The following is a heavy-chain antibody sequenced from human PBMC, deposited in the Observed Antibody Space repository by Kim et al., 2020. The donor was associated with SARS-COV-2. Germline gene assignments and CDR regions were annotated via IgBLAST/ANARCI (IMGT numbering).Heavy chain of an antibody. Sequence: ASVKVSCKASGYTFTSHDIAWVRQATGQGLEWMGWMNPNSGDTGYAQKFQGRVTMTRNTSICTAYMELSSLRSEDTAVFYCARTYYDSSGHLVNWFDPRGQGTLVTVSS. J-gene: IGHJ5*02. D-gene: IGHD3-22*01. CDR1: GYTFTSHD. V-gene: IGHV1-8*01. CDR3: ARTYYDSSGHLVNWFDP. CDR2: MNPNSGDT.